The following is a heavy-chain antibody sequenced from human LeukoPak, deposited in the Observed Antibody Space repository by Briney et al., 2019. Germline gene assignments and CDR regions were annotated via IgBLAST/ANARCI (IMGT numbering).Heavy chain of an antibody. D-gene: IGHD3-22*01. CDR3: ARDPRYYYDSTGYYFLGYFDL. J-gene: IGHJ2*01. Sequence: KPSETLSLTCTVSGGSISSYYWSWIRQPAGKGLEWIGRIYTSGSTNYNPSLKSRVTMSVDTSKNQFSLKLSSVTAADTAVYYCARDPRYYYDSTGYYFLGYFDLWGRGTLVTVSS. CDR2: IYTSGST. V-gene: IGHV4-4*07. CDR1: GGSISSYY.